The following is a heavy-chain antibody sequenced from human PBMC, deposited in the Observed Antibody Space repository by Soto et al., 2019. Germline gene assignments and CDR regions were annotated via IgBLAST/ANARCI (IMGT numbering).Heavy chain of an antibody. CDR3: ARVGGVAARTFDY. J-gene: IGHJ4*02. CDR2: LYYSGNT. CDR1: GGSISPFY. D-gene: IGHD2-15*01. Sequence: ETLSLTCTVSGGSISPFYWSWVRQPPGKGLEWIGYLYYSGNTNYNPSLKSRVTISVDASKDQVSLRLTSVTAADTAVYYCARVGGVAARTFDYWGQGTVVTVSS. V-gene: IGHV4-59*01.